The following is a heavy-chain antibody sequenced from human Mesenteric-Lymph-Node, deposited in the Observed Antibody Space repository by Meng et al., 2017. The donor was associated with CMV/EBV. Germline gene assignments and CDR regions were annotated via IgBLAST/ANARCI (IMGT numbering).Heavy chain of an antibody. D-gene: IGHD2-21*01. CDR2: INPNRDDT. J-gene: IGHJ3*02. V-gene: IGHV1-2*02. CDR3: ARDYMWAFDI. CDR1: GYTFTGYY. Sequence: ASVKVSCKTSGYTFTGYYIHWVRQAPGQGLEWMGWINPNRDDTKYAQKFQGRVTMTRDTSISTAYMELSRLRSDDTAVYYCARDYMWAFDIWGPGTMVTVSS.